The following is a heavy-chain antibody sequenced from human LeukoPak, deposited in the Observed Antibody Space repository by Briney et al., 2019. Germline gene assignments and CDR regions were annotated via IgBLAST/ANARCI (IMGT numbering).Heavy chain of an antibody. D-gene: IGHD6-19*01. CDR2: IYYSGST. V-gene: IGHV4-59*01. CDR3: ARDLGALAGNRNG. Sequence: SEPLSLTCTVSGGSISSYYWSWIRQPPGKGLEWIGYIYYSGSTNYIPSLKSRVTISVDTSKNQFSLKLSSVTAAETAVYYCARDLGALAGNRNGCGQGTLVTVSS. J-gene: IGHJ4*02. CDR1: GGSISSYY.